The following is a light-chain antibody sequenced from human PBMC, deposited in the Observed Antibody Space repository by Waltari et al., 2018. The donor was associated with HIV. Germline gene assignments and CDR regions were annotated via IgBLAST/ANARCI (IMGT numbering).Light chain of an antibody. Sequence: SSELTQDPAVSVALGQTVRITCRGDSLRTYYGSWYQQKPGQAPILVIYGKNYRPSGIPERFSGSNSENTASLIITGAQAEDEADYYCNSRDTSGNRLLFGGGTK. CDR1: SLRTYY. CDR2: GKN. V-gene: IGLV3-19*01. J-gene: IGLJ3*02. CDR3: NSRDTSGNRLL.